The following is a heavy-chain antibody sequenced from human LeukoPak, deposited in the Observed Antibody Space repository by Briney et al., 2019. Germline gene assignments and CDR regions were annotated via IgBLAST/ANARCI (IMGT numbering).Heavy chain of an antibody. Sequence: PSETLSLTCTVSGGSISSYYWSWIRQPPGKGLEWIGEIHHSGSTNYNPSLKSRVTISVDKFKNQFSLKLSSVTAAETAVYYCASKLTAVAGYFDCWGQGTLVTVSS. D-gene: IGHD6-19*01. CDR2: IHHSGST. J-gene: IGHJ4*02. CDR3: ASKLTAVAGYFDC. CDR1: GGSISSYY. V-gene: IGHV4-59*12.